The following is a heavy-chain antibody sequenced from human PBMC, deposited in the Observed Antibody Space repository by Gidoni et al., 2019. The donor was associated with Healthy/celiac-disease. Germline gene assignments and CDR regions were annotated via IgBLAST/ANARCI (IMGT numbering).Heavy chain of an antibody. CDR1: GFTFRDYS. D-gene: IGHD6-13*01. Sequence: QVQLVESGGGLVKPGGSLRLSCAASGFTFRDYSMSWLRQAPGKGLEWVSYISRSSSYTNYADSVKGRFTISRDNAKNSLYLQMNSLRAEDTAVYYCARDLKARVAAAGTNYYDYGMDVWGQGTTITVSS. CDR2: ISRSSSYT. V-gene: IGHV3-11*06. J-gene: IGHJ6*02. CDR3: ARDLKARVAAAGTNYYDYGMDV.